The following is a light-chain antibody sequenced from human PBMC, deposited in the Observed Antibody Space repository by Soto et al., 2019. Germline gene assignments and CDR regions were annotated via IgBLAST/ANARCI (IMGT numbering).Light chain of an antibody. Sequence: DIVMTQSPDSLAVSLGERATINCKSSQSVLYSSNNKNYLAWYQQKPGKPPKLLIYWASTRESGVPDRFSGSGSGTDFTLTISTLQAEDVAVYYFQQYYRTPDTFGHGTKLEIK. CDR1: QSVLYSSNNKNY. CDR2: WAS. V-gene: IGKV4-1*01. CDR3: QQYYRTPDT. J-gene: IGKJ2*01.